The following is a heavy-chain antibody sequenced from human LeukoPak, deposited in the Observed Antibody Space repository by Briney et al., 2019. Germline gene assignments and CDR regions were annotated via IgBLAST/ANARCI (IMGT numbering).Heavy chain of an antibody. D-gene: IGHD1-7*01. CDR1: GGSISSYY. V-gene: IGHV4-4*07. Sequence: SETLSLTCTVSGGSISSYYWSWIRQPAGKGLEWIGRIYTSGSTNYNPSLKSRVTMSVDTSKNQFSLKLSSVTAAATAVYYCAREGLELRPHYWYFDLWGRGTLVTVSS. CDR3: AREGLELRPHYWYFDL. CDR2: IYTSGST. J-gene: IGHJ2*01.